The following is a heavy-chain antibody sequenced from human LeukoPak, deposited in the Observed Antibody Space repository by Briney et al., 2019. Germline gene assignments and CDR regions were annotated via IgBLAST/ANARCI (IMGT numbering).Heavy chain of an antibody. CDR2: LYSGGST. D-gene: IGHD3-10*01. V-gene: IGHV3-53*01. CDR1: GFSVNSHY. CDR3: ARAKPKNMVRGLIMRRESRYYFDY. Sequence: PGGSLRLSCAASGFSVNSHYMSWVRQAPGRGLEWVSVLYSGGSTYYADSVKGRFTISRDNSKSTLYIQMNSLRAEDTAVYYCARAKPKNMVRGLIMRRESRYYFDYWGQGTLVTVSS. J-gene: IGHJ4*02.